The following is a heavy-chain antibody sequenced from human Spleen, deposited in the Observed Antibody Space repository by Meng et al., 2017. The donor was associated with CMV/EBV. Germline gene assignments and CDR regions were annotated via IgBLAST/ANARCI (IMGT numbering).Heavy chain of an antibody. CDR1: GGSISSRSYY. J-gene: IGHJ6*02. CDR3: ARRDTDAYYYGMDV. V-gene: IGHV4-39*01. CDR2: GYYSGST. Sequence: ESLKISCTVSGGSISSRSYYWGWIRQPPGKGLEWIGSGYYSGSTYYNPSLKNRVTISVDTSKKQISLKLTSVTAADTAVYYCARRDTDAYYYGMDVWGQGTTVTVSS.